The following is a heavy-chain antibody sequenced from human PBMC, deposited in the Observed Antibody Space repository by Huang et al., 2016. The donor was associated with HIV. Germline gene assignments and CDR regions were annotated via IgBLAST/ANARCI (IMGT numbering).Heavy chain of an antibody. Sequence: QVQLIQSGAEVKQPGASVKVSCKVSGYSLTKLSLHWLRKAPRKGIEWVGGFVTGIGEINNAQTFQGRVTRTEDKSTDTAYIDLRDLRSNDTAIYFCEIVGVPGARSFNWFDPWGQGTLVTVSS. CDR2: FVTGIGEI. J-gene: IGHJ5*02. V-gene: IGHV1-24*01. CDR1: GYSLTKLS. CDR3: EIVGVPGARSFNWFDP. D-gene: IGHD3-10*01.